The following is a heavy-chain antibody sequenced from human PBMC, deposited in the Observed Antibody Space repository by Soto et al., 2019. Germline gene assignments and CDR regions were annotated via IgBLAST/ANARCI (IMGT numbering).Heavy chain of an antibody. CDR2: ISANNGNT. D-gene: IGHD1-26*01. Sequence: QVQLVQSGAEVKKLGASVKVSCRASGYSFTSYGVTWVRQAPGQGLEWMGGISANNGNTNLAQKFQGRVAMTTDTSTTTAYMELRSLRSDDTAVYYCGRVVEGAYYNYGMDVWGQGTTVTVSS. V-gene: IGHV1-18*01. J-gene: IGHJ6*02. CDR1: GYSFTSYG. CDR3: GRVVEGAYYNYGMDV.